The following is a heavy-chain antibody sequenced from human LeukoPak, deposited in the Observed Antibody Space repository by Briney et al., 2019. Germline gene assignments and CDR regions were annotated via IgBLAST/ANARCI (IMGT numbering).Heavy chain of an antibody. CDR3: ARSPSPLYFDY. V-gene: IGHV4-34*01. J-gene: IGHJ4*02. Sequence: SETLSLTCAVYGGSFSGYYWSWIRQPPGKGLEWIGEINHSGSTNYNPSLKSRATISVDTSKNQFSLKLSSVTAADTAVYYCARSPSPLYFDYWGQGTLVTVSS. CDR2: INHSGST. CDR1: GGSFSGYY.